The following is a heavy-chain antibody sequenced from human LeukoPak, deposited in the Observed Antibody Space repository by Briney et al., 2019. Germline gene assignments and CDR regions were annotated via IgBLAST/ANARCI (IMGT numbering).Heavy chain of an antibody. CDR3: ARLRGRDIVVVPAATWEQQHY. CDR2: IIPIFGTA. CDR1: GGTFSSYA. D-gene: IGHD2-2*01. J-gene: IGHJ4*02. Sequence: SVKVSCKASGGTFSSYAISWVRQAPGQGLEWVGGIIPIFGTANYAQKFQGGVTITADESTSTAYMELSSLRSEDTAVYYCARLRGRDIVVVPAATWEQQHYWGQGTLVTVSS. V-gene: IGHV1-69*13.